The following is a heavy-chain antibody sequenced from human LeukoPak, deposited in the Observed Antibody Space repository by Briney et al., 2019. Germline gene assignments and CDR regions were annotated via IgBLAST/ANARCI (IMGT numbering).Heavy chain of an antibody. CDR1: GYTFTGYY. Sequence: ASVKVSCKASGYTFTGYYMHWVRQAPGQGLEWMGWINPNSGGTDYAQKFQGRVTMTRDTSISTAYMELSRLRSDDTAVYYCAREESDGYSYADYWGQGTLVTVSS. CDR2: INPNSGGT. J-gene: IGHJ4*02. D-gene: IGHD5-18*01. V-gene: IGHV1-2*02. CDR3: AREESDGYSYADY.